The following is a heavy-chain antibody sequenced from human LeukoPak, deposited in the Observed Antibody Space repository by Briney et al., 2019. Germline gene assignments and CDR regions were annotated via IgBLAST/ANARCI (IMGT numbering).Heavy chain of an antibody. CDR1: GFTFSSYA. D-gene: IGHD3-9*01. J-gene: IGHJ5*02. Sequence: PGGSLRLSCAASGFTFSSYAMHWVRQAPGKGLEWVAVISYDGSNKYYADSVKGRFTISRDNSKNTLYLQMNSLRAEDTAVYFRVREGYDILTGYYNGRWFDPWGQGTLVTVSS. CDR2: ISYDGSNK. V-gene: IGHV3-30*04. CDR3: VREGYDILTGYYNGRWFDP.